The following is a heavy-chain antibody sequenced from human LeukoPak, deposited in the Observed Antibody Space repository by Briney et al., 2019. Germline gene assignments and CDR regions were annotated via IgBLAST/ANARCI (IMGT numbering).Heavy chain of an antibody. CDR1: GGSFSGYY. CDR2: INHSGST. J-gene: IGHJ4*02. CDR3: AREWKVVAAGFGY. Sequence: SETLSLTCAVYGGSFSGYYWSWIRQPPGKGLEWIGEINHSGSTNYNPSLKSRVTISVDTSKNQFSLKLSSVTAADTAVYYCAREWKVVAAGFGYWGQGTLVTVSS. D-gene: IGHD2-15*01. V-gene: IGHV4-34*01.